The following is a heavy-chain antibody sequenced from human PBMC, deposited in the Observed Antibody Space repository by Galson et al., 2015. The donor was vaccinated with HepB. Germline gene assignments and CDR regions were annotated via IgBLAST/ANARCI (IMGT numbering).Heavy chain of an antibody. CDR1: GFTFSSYG. Sequence: SLRLSCAASGFTFSSYGMHWVRQAPGKGLEWVAVIWYDGSNKYYAESVKGRFTISRDNSKNTLYLQMNSLRAEDTAVYYCARGIPPPLGNFGAIDYWGQGTLVTVSS. CDR3: ARGIPPPLGNFGAIDY. J-gene: IGHJ4*02. CDR2: IWYDGSNK. V-gene: IGHV3-33*01. D-gene: IGHD3-3*01.